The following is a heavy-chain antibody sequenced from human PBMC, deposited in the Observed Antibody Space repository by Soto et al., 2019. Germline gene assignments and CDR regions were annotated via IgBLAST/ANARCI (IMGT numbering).Heavy chain of an antibody. J-gene: IGHJ4*02. CDR1: GDSIRSYY. D-gene: IGHD2-15*01. CDR3: ARVSKTAVAAFDT. V-gene: IGHV4-4*07. Sequence: QVQLQESGPGLVKSSGTLSLTCTVSGDSIRSYYWNWVRQPAGQGLEWIGRIFSSDSTNYNSSLKNRVTMSIDTSKNQISLKLSSVTAADTAVYFCARVSKTAVAAFDTWGQGTLVRVSS. CDR2: IFSSDST.